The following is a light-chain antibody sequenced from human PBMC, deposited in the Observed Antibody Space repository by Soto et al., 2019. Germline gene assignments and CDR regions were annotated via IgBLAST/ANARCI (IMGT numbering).Light chain of an antibody. CDR1: QSLSSY. J-gene: IGKJ2*01. Sequence: IQMTHSPFSLSFSAEDNITITYRACQSLSSYLDGYQQIPGKASKFVIYATSSLQRGVPSRFSGSGSGTDFTLTISIFQAEDGVRYKSEDSDGQPNTLGEGTRL. CDR3: EDSDGQPNT. CDR2: ATS. V-gene: IGKV1-39*02.